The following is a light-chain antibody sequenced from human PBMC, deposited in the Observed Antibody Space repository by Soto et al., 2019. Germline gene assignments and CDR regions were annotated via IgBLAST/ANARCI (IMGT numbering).Light chain of an antibody. V-gene: IGKV3-20*01. Sequence: EIVLTQSPGTLSLSPGESATLSCRASQSVSSSYLAWYQQKPGQAPRLLIYGSSRRATGIPDRFSGSGSGMDFTLTISRVEPEDFAMYYCQQYGGSPPYTFGQGSKLEIK. CDR2: GSS. CDR3: QQYGGSPPYT. J-gene: IGKJ2*01. CDR1: QSVSSSY.